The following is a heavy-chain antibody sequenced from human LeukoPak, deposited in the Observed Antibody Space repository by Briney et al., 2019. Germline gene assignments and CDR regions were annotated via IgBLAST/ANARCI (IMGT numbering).Heavy chain of an antibody. D-gene: IGHD2-15*01. Sequence: ASVKVSCKASGYAFTSYGISWVRQAPGQGLEWMGWVSAYADNTNYVQKLQGRVTMPTDTSTSTAYMELRSLRSDDTAVYYCARDCIGCHGFDYWGQGTLVTVSS. CDR2: VSAYADNT. CDR3: ARDCIGCHGFDY. CDR1: GYAFTSYG. V-gene: IGHV1-18*01. J-gene: IGHJ4*02.